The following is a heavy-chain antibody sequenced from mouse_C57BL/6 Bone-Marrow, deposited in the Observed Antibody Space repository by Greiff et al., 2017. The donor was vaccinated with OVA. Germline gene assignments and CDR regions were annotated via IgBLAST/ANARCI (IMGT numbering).Heavy chain of an antibody. Sequence: EVKLVESGGGLVKPGGSLQLSCAASGFTFSDYGMHWVRQAPEKGLEWVAYISSGRSTIYYADTVKGRFTISRDNAKNTLFLQMTSLRSEDTAMYYCARGCLLSWFAYWGQGTLVTVSA. J-gene: IGHJ3*01. CDR1: GFTFSDYG. CDR2: ISSGRSTI. CDR3: ARGCLLSWFAY. D-gene: IGHD1-1*01. V-gene: IGHV5-17*01.